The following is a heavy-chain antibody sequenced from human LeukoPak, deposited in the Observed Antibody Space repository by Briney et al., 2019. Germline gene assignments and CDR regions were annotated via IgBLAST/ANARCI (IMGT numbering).Heavy chain of an antibody. V-gene: IGHV3-15*01. J-gene: IGHJ4*02. CDR1: GFTFSNAW. CDR2: IKSKTDGGTT. Sequence: PGGSLRLSCAASGFTFSNAWMSWVRQAPGKGLEWVGRIKSKTDGGTTDYAAPVKGRFTISRDDSKNTLYLQMNSLRAEDTAVYYCARDIRSDWYSSWQSLDYWGQGTLVTVSS. CDR3: ARDIRSDWYSSWQSLDY. D-gene: IGHD6-13*01.